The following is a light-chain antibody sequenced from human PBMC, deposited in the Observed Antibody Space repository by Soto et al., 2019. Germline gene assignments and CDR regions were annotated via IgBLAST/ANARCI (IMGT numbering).Light chain of an antibody. CDR1: RTVLYSSNNENY. Sequence: DIVMTQSPDSLTVSLGERATINCKSSRTVLYSSNNENYLAWYQQKAGQPPKMLIYWASTRESGVPDRFSGSGSGPDFTLTISSLQAEDVAVYYCQQYYTTPITFGQGTRLEIK. CDR2: WAS. CDR3: QQYYTTPIT. V-gene: IGKV4-1*01. J-gene: IGKJ5*01.